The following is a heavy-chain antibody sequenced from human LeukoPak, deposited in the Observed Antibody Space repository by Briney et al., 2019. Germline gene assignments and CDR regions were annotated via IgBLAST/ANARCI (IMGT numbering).Heavy chain of an antibody. CDR3: AKTGGYSYGTYYFDY. D-gene: IGHD5-18*01. Sequence: GRSLRLSCAASGFTFSSYAMSWVRQAPGKGLEWVSAISGSGGSTYYADSVKGRFTISRDNSKNTLYLQMNSLRAEDTAVYYCAKTGGYSYGTYYFDYWGQGTLVTVSS. CDR1: GFTFSSYA. J-gene: IGHJ4*02. V-gene: IGHV3-23*01. CDR2: ISGSGGST.